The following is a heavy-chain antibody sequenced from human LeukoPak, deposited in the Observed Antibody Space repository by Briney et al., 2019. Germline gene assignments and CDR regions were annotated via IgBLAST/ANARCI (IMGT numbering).Heavy chain of an antibody. CDR3: ARDLGPSRGFDY. Sequence: SETLSLTCTVSGGSISSYYWSWTRQPPGKGLEWIGYISYSGSTYYNPSLKSRVTISVDTSKKQFSLKLSSVTAADTAVYYCARDLGPSRGFDYWGQGTLVTVSS. CDR1: GGSISSYY. D-gene: IGHD3-10*01. V-gene: IGHV4-59*01. J-gene: IGHJ4*02. CDR2: ISYSGST.